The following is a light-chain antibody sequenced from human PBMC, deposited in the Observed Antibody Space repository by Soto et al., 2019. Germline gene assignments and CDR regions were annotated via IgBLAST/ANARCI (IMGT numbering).Light chain of an antibody. CDR2: DAS. V-gene: IGKV3-11*01. CDR3: QQRSNWQIT. Sequence: EILFTQSPATLSLSPGERATLSCRASQSVSSYLAWYQQTPGKAPRILIYDASNRDTGIPARFSGSGSGTDFTLTISRLEPEDFEVYYCQQRSNWQITFGQGTRLEIK. CDR1: QSVSSY. J-gene: IGKJ5*01.